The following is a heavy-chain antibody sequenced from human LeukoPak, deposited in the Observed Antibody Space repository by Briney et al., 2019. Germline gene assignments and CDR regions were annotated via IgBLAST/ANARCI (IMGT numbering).Heavy chain of an antibody. Sequence: PGGSLRLSCAASGFTFDDYGMSWVRQAPGKGLEWVSGINWNGGSTGYADSVKGRFTISRDNAKNSLYLQMNSLRAEDTALYHCVRDGVGALDYWGQGTLVTVSS. CDR2: INWNGGST. CDR1: GFTFDDYG. CDR3: VRDGVGALDY. J-gene: IGHJ4*02. V-gene: IGHV3-20*01. D-gene: IGHD3-3*01.